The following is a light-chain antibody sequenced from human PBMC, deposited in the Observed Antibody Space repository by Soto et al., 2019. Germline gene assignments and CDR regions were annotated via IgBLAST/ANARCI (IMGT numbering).Light chain of an antibody. V-gene: IGLV2-14*01. CDR1: SSDVGGFEY. CDR2: DVT. Sequence: QSALSQPASVSGSPGQSITISCTGTSSDVGGFEYVSWYQHQPGKAPKLIIYDVTKRPSGVSNRFSGSKSCNTASLTSSGIQAEDEGDYYCGSITRSSTSGFGTGTKLAVL. CDR3: GSITRSSTSG. J-gene: IGLJ1*01.